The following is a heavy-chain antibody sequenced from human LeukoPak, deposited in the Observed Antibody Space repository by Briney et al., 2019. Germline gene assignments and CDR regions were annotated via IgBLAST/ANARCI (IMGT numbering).Heavy chain of an antibody. CDR2: ISGSGSST. D-gene: IGHD3-22*01. CDR3: AKDPTMIVVVIPDY. Sequence: GGSLRLSCAASGFTFSSYAMSWVRQAPGKGLEWVSAISGSGSSTYYADSVKGRFTITRDNSKNTLYLQMNSLRAEDTAVYYCAKDPTMIVVVIPDYWGQGTLVTVSS. J-gene: IGHJ4*02. CDR1: GFTFSSYA. V-gene: IGHV3-23*01.